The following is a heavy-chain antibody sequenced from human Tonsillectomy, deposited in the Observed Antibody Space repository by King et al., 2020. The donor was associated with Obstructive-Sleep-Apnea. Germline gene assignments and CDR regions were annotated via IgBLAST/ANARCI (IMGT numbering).Heavy chain of an antibody. Sequence: VQLVESGGVLVQPGGSLRLSCAASGFTFSSYAMSWVRQAPGKGLEWVSAISGSGGSTYYAHSVTGRFTISRDNSKNTLDLQMKSLRAEDTAVYYCAKGGSMVRGVIRDFDYWGQGTLVTVSS. CDR3: AKGGSMVRGVIRDFDY. D-gene: IGHD3-10*01. CDR2: ISGSGGST. V-gene: IGHV3-23*04. CDR1: GFTFSSYA. J-gene: IGHJ4*02.